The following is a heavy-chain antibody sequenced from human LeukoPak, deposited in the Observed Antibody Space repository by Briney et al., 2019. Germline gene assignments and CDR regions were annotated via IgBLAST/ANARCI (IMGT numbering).Heavy chain of an antibody. J-gene: IGHJ4*02. CDR3: AKDLGGAADY. CDR1: GFTFSSYG. Sequence: GGSLGLSFAASGFTFSSYGMHWVRQAPGKGLEWVAVISYDGSNKYYADSVKGRFTISRDNSKNTLYLQMNSLRAEDTAVYYCAKDLGGAADYWGQGTLVTVSS. CDR2: ISYDGSNK. D-gene: IGHD3-16*01. V-gene: IGHV3-30*18.